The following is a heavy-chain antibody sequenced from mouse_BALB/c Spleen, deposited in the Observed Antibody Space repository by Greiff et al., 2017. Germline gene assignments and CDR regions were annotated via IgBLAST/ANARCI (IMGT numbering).Heavy chain of an antibody. D-gene: IGHD2-4*01. Sequence: QVQLQQSGAELVKPGASVKLSCKASGYTFTSYYMYWVKQRPGQGLEWIGEINPSNGGTNFNEKFKSKATLTVDKSSSTAYMQLSSLTSEDSAVYYCTNMITSAGYFDYWGQGTTLTVSS. CDR1: GYTFTSYY. CDR2: INPSNGGT. J-gene: IGHJ2*01. CDR3: TNMITSAGYFDY. V-gene: IGHV1S81*02.